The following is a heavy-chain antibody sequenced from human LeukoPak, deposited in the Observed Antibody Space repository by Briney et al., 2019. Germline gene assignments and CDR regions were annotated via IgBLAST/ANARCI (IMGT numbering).Heavy chain of an antibody. D-gene: IGHD5-24*01. CDR1: GFTVSSDY. CDR3: AKRDGNYFFDY. Sequence: GGSLRLSCAASGFTVSSDYMGWVRQAPEKGLEWVSLISSGGSTYYADSVKGRFTISRDNSKNTLYLHMNSLRAEDTAVYYCAKRDGNYFFDYWGQGTLVTVSS. CDR2: ISSGGST. J-gene: IGHJ4*02. V-gene: IGHV3-53*01.